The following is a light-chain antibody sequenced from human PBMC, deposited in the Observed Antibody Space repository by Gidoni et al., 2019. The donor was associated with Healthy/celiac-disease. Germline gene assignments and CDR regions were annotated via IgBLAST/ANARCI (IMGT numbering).Light chain of an antibody. CDR2: GSS. CDR1: QSGSSSY. V-gene: IGKV3-20*01. CDR3: QQYGSSPRT. Sequence: VSPPSPVTLSLSPGERATLSCRGIQSGSSSYVAWYQQKPGQAPRLLNYGSSSRAAGIQDMCSGGGARTDFTITSRRQEPEDFAVYYWQQYGSSPRTFGQGTKVEIK. J-gene: IGKJ1*01.